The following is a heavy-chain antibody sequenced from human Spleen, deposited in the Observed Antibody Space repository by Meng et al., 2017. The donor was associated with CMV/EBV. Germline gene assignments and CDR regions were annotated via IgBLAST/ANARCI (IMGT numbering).Heavy chain of an antibody. D-gene: IGHD2-15*01. CDR3: AKDILLADGGSPGGFWY. CDR1: GFSFSDYA. CDR2: ISGSGHI. Sequence: SGFSFSDYAMSWVRQAPGKGLEWVSSISGSGHIYYAGSVKGRFTISRDNSKNTVYLQMSSLRAEDTAVYYCAKDILLADGGSPGGFWYWGQGALVTVSS. V-gene: IGHV3-23*01. J-gene: IGHJ4*02.